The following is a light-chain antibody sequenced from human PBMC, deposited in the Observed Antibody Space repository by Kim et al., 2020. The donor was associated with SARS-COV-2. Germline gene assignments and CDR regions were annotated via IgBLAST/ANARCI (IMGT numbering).Light chain of an antibody. CDR2: GAS. V-gene: IGKV3-15*01. CDR1: QSIGSN. CDR3: EQYDYWPWT. J-gene: IGKJ1*01. Sequence: VSPGERATLSCGAGQSIGSNLAWYQQTTGQPPRLLIYGASTRATGIPARFSGSGSGTEFTLTISSLQSEDFAVYFCEQYDYWPWTFGQGTKVDIK.